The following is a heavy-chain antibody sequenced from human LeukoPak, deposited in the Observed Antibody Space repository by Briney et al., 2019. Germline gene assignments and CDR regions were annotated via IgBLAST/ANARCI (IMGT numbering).Heavy chain of an antibody. V-gene: IGHV4-59*01. CDR3: ARFVDY. J-gene: IGHJ4*02. Sequence: SETLSLTCSISGDSMSGYYWRWIRQPPGKGLEWIGYIYYSGSTNYNPSLKSRVTISVDTSKNQFSLKLTSVTAADTAVYYCARFVDYWGLGILVTVSS. CDR2: IYYSGST. CDR1: GDSMSGYY.